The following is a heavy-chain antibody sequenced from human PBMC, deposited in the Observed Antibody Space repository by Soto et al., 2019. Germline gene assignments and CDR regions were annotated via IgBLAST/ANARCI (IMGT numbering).Heavy chain of an antibody. CDR1: GFTFTRYS. J-gene: IGHJ4*02. CDR2: ISSTTNYI. V-gene: IGHV3-21*01. CDR3: ARESEDLTSNFGY. Sequence: GGSLRLSCAASGFTFTRYSMNWVRQAPGKGLEWVSSISSTTNYIYYADSMKGRFTVSRDNAKNSVYLEMNSLSAEDTAVYYCARESEDLTSNFGYWGQGTLVTVSS.